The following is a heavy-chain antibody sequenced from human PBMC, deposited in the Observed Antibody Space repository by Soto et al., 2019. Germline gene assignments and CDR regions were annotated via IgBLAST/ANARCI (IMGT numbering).Heavy chain of an antibody. CDR2: IIPIFGTA. CDR1: GYTFSSDA. V-gene: IGHV1-69*13. CDR3: ARDPGIAAAGNFDY. J-gene: IGHJ4*02. D-gene: IGHD6-13*01. Sequence: GASVKVSCKASGYTFSSDAISWVRQAPGQGLEWMGGIIPIFGTANYAQKFQGRVTITADESTSTAYMELSSLRSEDTAVYYCARDPGIAAAGNFDYWGQGTLVTVSS.